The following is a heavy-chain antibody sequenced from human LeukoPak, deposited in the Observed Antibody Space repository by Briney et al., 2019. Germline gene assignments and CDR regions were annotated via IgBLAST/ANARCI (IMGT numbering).Heavy chain of an antibody. V-gene: IGHV3-23*01. J-gene: IGHJ3*02. CDR1: GFTFSSYA. CDR3: ATLIVLMVYARDAFDI. D-gene: IGHD2-8*01. CDR2: ISGSGGST. Sequence: PGGSLRLSCAASGFTFSSYAMSWVRQAPGKGLEWVSAISGSGGSTYYADSVKGRFTISRDNSKNTLYLQMNSLRAEDTAVYYCATLIVLMVYARDAFDIWGQGTMVTVSS.